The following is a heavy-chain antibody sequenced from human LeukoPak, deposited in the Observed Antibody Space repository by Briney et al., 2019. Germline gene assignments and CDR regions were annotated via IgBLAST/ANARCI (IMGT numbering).Heavy chain of an antibody. CDR2: INPNSGGT. CDR3: ARVQQWPLDY. D-gene: IGHD6-19*01. CDR1: GYTFTSYG. Sequence: ASVKVSCKASGYTFTSYGISWVRQAPGQGLEWMGWINPNSGGTNYAQKFQGRVTMTRDTSISTAYMELSRLRSDDTAVYYCARVQQWPLDYWGQGTLVTVSS. J-gene: IGHJ4*02. V-gene: IGHV1-2*02.